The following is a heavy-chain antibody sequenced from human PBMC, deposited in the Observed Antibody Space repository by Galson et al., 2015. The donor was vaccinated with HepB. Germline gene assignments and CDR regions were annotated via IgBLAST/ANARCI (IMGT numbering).Heavy chain of an antibody. V-gene: IGHV3-21*01. Sequence: SLRLSCAASGFTFSSYSMNWVRQAPGKGLEWVSSISSSSSYIYYADSVKGRFTISRDNAKNSLYLQMNSLRAEDTAVYYCARGRVYYDSSGYYLDYWGQGTLVTVSS. CDR3: ARGRVYYDSSGYYLDY. CDR1: GFTFSSYS. D-gene: IGHD3-22*01. CDR2: ISSSSSYI. J-gene: IGHJ4*02.